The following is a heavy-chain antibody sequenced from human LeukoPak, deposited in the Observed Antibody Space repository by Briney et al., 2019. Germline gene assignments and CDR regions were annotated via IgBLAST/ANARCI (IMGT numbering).Heavy chain of an antibody. J-gene: IGHJ4*02. Sequence: GGSLRLSCAASGFTFSDYHMSWIRQAPGKGLEWVSYISSSGSTIYYADSVKGRFTISRDNAKNSLYLQMNSLRAEDTAVYYCARDRAVGATPDYWGQGTLVTVSS. CDR3: ARDRAVGATPDY. CDR2: ISSSGSTI. CDR1: GFTFSDYH. V-gene: IGHV3-11*01. D-gene: IGHD1-26*01.